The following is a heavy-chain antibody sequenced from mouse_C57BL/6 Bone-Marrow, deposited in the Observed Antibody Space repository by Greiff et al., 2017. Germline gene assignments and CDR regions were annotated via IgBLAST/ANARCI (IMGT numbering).Heavy chain of an antibody. CDR2: IDPEIGDT. J-gene: IGHJ2*01. CDR1: GFYIKDDY. Sequence: EVQLQQSCPALVRPGASAALSCTASGFYIKDDYIRWVKPRPKQGLEWIGWIDPEIGDTEYASKFQGKATITSDTSSNTAYLQLSSLTSDDTAVYYGAHRDVHSFPSRGQG. V-gene: IGHV14-4*01. CDR3: AHRDVHSFPS.